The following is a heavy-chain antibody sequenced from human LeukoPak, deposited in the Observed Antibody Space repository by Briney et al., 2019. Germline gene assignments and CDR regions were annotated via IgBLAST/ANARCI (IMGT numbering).Heavy chain of an antibody. D-gene: IGHD3-16*01. J-gene: IGHJ4*02. CDR1: RFPYTNYW. Sequence: GGSLRLSCAASRFPYTNYWVSWFRQAPGQGLEWVASIKQDGSERYYVDSVKGRFTISRDNAKNSLFLQLSSLRVEDTAVYYCARGSMHVYHLYTDYWGQGTLVTVSS. CDR3: ARGSMHVYHLYTDY. V-gene: IGHV3-7*01. CDR2: IKQDGSER.